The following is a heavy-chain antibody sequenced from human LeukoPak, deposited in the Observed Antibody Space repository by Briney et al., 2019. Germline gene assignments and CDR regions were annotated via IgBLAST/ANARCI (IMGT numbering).Heavy chain of an antibody. Sequence: SETLSLTCTVSGGSISSGGYYWSWIRQHPGKGLEWIGYIYYSGSTYYNPSLKSRVTISVDTSKNQFSLKLSSVTAADTAVYYCARGGSYYYGSGSCYNGGDYWFDPWGQGTLVTVSS. J-gene: IGHJ5*02. CDR3: ARGGSYYYGSGSCYNGGDYWFDP. D-gene: IGHD3-10*01. CDR2: IYYSGST. CDR1: GGSISSGGYY. V-gene: IGHV4-31*03.